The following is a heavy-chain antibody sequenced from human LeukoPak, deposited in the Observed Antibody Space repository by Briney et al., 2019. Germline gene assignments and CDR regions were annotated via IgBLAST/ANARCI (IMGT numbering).Heavy chain of an antibody. J-gene: IGHJ4*02. D-gene: IGHD3-22*01. V-gene: IGHV1-46*01. Sequence: ASVKVSCKASGYTFTSYYMHWVRQAPGQGLEWMGIINPSGGSTSYAQKFQGRVTMTRDTSTSTVYMELSSLRSEDTAVYYCARAPLTNYYDSSGYYPDYWGQGTLVTVSS. CDR3: ARAPLTNYYDSSGYYPDY. CDR1: GYTFTSYY. CDR2: INPSGGST.